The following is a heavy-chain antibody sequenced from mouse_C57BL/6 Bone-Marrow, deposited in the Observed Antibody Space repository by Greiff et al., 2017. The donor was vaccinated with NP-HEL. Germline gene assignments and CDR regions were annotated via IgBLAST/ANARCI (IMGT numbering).Heavy chain of an antibody. V-gene: IGHV1-15*01. CDR3: ANTVVA. D-gene: IGHD1-1*01. CDR1: GYTFTDYE. Sequence: QVQLQQSGAELVRPGASVTLSCKASGYTFTDYEMHWVKQTPVHGLEWIGAIDPETGGTAYNQKFKGKAILTADNSSSTAYMEIRSLTSDASAFYYCANTVVAWGQGTLVTVSA. CDR2: IDPETGGT. J-gene: IGHJ3*01.